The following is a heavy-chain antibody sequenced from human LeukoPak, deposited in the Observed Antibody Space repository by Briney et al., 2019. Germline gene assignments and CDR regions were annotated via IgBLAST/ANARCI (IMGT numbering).Heavy chain of an antibody. D-gene: IGHD3-10*01. CDR1: GFTFSSYG. J-gene: IGHJ4*02. CDR2: IRYDGSNK. Sequence: PGRSLRLSCAASGFTFSSYGMHWVRQAPGKGLEWVAFIRYDGSNKYYADSVKGRFTISRDNSKNTLYLQMNSLKTEDTAVYYCTTEEAYYYGSGSYFDYWGQGTLVTVSS. CDR3: TTEEAYYYGSGSYFDY. V-gene: IGHV3-33*08.